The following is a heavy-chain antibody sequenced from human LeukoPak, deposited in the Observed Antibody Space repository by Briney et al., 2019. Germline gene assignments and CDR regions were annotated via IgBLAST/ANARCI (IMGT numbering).Heavy chain of an antibody. CDR2: ISYDGSNK. CDR3: AKGYYYHMDV. Sequence: GRSLRLSCAASGFTFSSYGMHWVRQAPGKGLEWVAVISYDGSNKYYADSVKGRFTISRDNYKNTLYLQMNSLRAEDTAVYYCAKGYYYHMDVWGQGTTVTVS. CDR1: GFTFSSYG. V-gene: IGHV3-30*18. J-gene: IGHJ6*01.